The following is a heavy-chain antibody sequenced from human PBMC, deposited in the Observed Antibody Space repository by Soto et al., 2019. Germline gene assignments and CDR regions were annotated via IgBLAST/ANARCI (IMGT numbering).Heavy chain of an antibody. J-gene: IGHJ4*02. V-gene: IGHV2-5*02. CDR1: GFSLSTSGVG. CDR2: IYWDDDK. Sequence: ESGPTLVNPTQTLTLTCTFSGFSLSTSGVGVGWIRQPPGKALEWLALIYWDDDKRYSPSLKSRLTITKDTSKNQVVLTMTNMDPVDTATYYCAHKGVDDIVVVPAAADTPYYFDYWGQGTLVTVSS. CDR3: AHKGVDDIVVVPAAADTPYYFDY. D-gene: IGHD2-2*01.